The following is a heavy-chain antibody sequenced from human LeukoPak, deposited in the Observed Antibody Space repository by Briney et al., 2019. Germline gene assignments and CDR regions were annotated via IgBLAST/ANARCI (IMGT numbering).Heavy chain of an antibody. V-gene: IGHV3-11*04. D-gene: IGHD6-19*01. CDR2: VTGSGNSR. Sequence: TPGGSLRLSCAASGFTFNAYSMTWVRQAPGKGLECIASVTGSGNSRVFADSVKGRFSISRDNAKNSLDLQLNNLSAEDTATYYCARVWYDSGWFDYWGQGTLVTVSS. CDR1: GFTFNAYS. J-gene: IGHJ5*01. CDR3: ARVWYDSGWFDY.